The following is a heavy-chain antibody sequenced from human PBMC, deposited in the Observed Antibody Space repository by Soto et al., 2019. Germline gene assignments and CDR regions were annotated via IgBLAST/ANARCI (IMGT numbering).Heavy chain of an antibody. J-gene: IGHJ4*02. CDR3: ARGQWDGYFDY. D-gene: IGHD1-26*01. CDR2: ISYDGSNK. Sequence: QVQLVESGGGVVQPGTSLRLSCAASGFTFSSYAMHWVRQAPGKGLEWVAVISYDGSNKYYADSVKGRFTISRDNSKNTLYLQMNSLRAEDTAVYYCARGQWDGYFDYWGQGTLVTVSS. V-gene: IGHV3-30-3*01. CDR1: GFTFSSYA.